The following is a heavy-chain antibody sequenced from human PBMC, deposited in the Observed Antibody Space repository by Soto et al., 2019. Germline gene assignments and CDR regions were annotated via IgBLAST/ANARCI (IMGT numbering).Heavy chain of an antibody. J-gene: IGHJ6*03. CDR3: ARASLGHRLLSVTDYYYYMDV. CDR2: IYYSGST. V-gene: IGHV4-31*03. Sequence: QVQLQESGPGLVKPSQTLSLTCTVSGGSISSGGYYWSWIRQHPGKGLEWIGYIYYSGSTYYNPSLKSRVTISVDTLINQFSLKLCSVTAADTAVYYFARASLGHRLLSVTDYYYYMDVWGKGTTVTVSS. D-gene: IGHD3-22*01. CDR1: GGSISSGGYY.